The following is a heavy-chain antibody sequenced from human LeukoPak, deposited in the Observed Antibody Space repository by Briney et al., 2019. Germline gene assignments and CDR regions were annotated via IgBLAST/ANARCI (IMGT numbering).Heavy chain of an antibody. CDR2: IYYSGST. J-gene: IGHJ5*02. V-gene: IGHV4-59*01. CDR1: GGSISSYY. D-gene: IGHD1-26*01. Sequence: PSETLSLTCTVSGGSISSYYWSWIRQPPGKGLEWIGYIYYSGSTNYNPSLKSRVTISVDTSKNQFSLKLSSVTAADTAVYYCAGDLGLNWFDPWGQGTLVTVSS. CDR3: AGDLGLNWFDP.